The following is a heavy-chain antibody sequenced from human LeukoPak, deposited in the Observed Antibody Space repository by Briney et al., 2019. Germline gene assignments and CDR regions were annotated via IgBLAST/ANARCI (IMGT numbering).Heavy chain of an antibody. D-gene: IGHD4-17*01. CDR1: GYTFTSYD. CDR3: ARVHDYGAPGDWFDP. Sequence: ASVKVSCKASGYTFTSYDINWVRQATGQGLEWMGWMNPNSGNTGYAQKLQGRVTMTRNTSISTAYMELSSLRSEDTAVYYCARVHDYGAPGDWFDPWGQGTLVTVSS. V-gene: IGHV1-8*01. CDR2: MNPNSGNT. J-gene: IGHJ5*02.